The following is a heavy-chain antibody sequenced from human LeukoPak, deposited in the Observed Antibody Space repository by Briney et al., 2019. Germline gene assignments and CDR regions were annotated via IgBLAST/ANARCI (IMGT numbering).Heavy chain of an antibody. CDR2: IYPGDSDT. CDR3: ARRLTTATFDY. D-gene: IGHD4-11*01. V-gene: IGHV5-51*01. J-gene: IGHJ4*02. Sequence: GESLKISCEGSGYSFNNYWIVWVRQMPGEGLEWMGIIYPGDSDTRYSPSFQGMVAISVDNSISTAYLQWSSLKASDTAMYYCARRLTTATFDYWGQGTLVTVSS. CDR1: GYSFNNYW.